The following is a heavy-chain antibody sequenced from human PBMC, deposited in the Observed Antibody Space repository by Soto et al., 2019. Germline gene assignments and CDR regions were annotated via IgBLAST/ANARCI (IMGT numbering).Heavy chain of an antibody. D-gene: IGHD2-2*02. J-gene: IGHJ6*02. CDR2: ISYDGSNK. V-gene: IGHV3-30-3*01. CDR1: GFTFSSYA. Sequence: QVQLVESGGGVVQPGRSLRLSCAASGFTFSSYAMHWVRQAPGKGLEWVAVISYDGSNKYYADSVKGRFTISRDNSKNTLYLQMTSLRAEDTAVYYCARDVVPAAIMAARYYGMDVCGQGTTVTVS. CDR3: ARDVVPAAIMAARYYGMDV.